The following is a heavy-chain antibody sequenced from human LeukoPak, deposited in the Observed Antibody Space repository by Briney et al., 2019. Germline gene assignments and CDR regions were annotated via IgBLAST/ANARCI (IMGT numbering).Heavy chain of an antibody. V-gene: IGHV5-51*01. CDR2: VYPGDSET. CDR1: GYRFTSYW. CDR3: ARLGLEWELPAYYSDY. J-gene: IGHJ4*02. D-gene: IGHD1-26*01. Sequence: KTGESLKISCKSSGYRFTSYWIGWVRPMPGKGLEWMGIVYPGDSETRYSPSLQGQFTISADKSISTAYLQWSSLKASDTAMYYCARLGLEWELPAYYSDYWGQGTPVTVSS.